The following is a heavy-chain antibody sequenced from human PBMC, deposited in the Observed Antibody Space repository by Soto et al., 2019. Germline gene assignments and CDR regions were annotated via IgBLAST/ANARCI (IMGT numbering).Heavy chain of an antibody. V-gene: IGHV3-23*01. J-gene: IGHJ3*01. Sequence: EVQLLESGGGLVQPGGSLRLSCAASGFTFSSYAMSWVRQAPGKGLEWVSAISGSGGSTYYGDSVKGRFTIPRDYSKIPLYLQLNRLRAEDTDVYYCAKAECGTTIFGVVFAFDLWGQGTMVTVSS. CDR2: ISGSGGST. CDR1: GFTFSSYA. D-gene: IGHD3-3*01. CDR3: AKAECGTTIFGVVFAFDL.